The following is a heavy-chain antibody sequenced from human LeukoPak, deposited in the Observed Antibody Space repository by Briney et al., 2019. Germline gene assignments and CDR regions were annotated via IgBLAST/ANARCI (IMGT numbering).Heavy chain of an antibody. V-gene: IGHV1-2*02. CDR3: ARDGIDYYYGMDV. CDR1: GYTFTGYY. D-gene: IGHD3-3*02. Sequence: ASVKVSCKASGYTFTGYYMHWGRQAPGQGLEWMGWINPNSGGTNYAQKFQGRVTMTRDTSISTAYMELSRLRSDDTAVYYCARDGIDYYYGMDVWGQGTTVTVSS. J-gene: IGHJ6*02. CDR2: INPNSGGT.